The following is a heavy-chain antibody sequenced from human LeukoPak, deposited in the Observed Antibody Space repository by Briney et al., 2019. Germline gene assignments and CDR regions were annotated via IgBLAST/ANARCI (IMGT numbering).Heavy chain of an antibody. V-gene: IGHV1-24*01. CDR3: ATVGHSSGWSFVGAFDI. CDR1: GYTLTELS. D-gene: IGHD6-19*01. J-gene: IGHJ3*02. CDR2: FDPEDGET. Sequence: ASVKVSCKVSGYTLTELSMHWVRRAPGKGLEWMGGFDPEDGETIYAQKFQGRVTMTEDTSTDTASMELSSLRSEDTAVYYCATVGHSSGWSFVGAFDIWGQGTMVTVSS.